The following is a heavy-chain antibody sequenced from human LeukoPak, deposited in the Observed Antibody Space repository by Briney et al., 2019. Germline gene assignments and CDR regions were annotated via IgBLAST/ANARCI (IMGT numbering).Heavy chain of an antibody. J-gene: IGHJ4*02. CDR2: INPNSGGT. CDR1: GYTFTGYY. V-gene: IGHV1-2*06. D-gene: IGHD3-22*01. Sequence: ASVKVSCKASGYTFTGYYMHWVRQAPGQGLEWMGRINPNSGGTNYAQKFQGRVTMTRDTSISTAYMELSRLRSDDTAVYYCARAETGTYYYDGSGSFDYWGQGTLVTVSS. CDR3: ARAETGTYYYDGSGSFDY.